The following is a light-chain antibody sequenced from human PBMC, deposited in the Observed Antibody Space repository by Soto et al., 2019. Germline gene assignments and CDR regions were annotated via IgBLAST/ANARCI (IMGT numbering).Light chain of an antibody. Sequence: EVVLTQSPATLSLSPGERATLSCGASQTVSSNYLAWYQQKPGLAPRLLIYDASTRATGIPDRFRGSGSGTDVTLTISSLEPEDVAVYSCQQYGDSPRGTFGGGTKVEI. J-gene: IGKJ4*01. CDR1: QTVSSNY. CDR2: DAS. V-gene: IGKV3D-20*01. CDR3: QQYGDSPRGT.